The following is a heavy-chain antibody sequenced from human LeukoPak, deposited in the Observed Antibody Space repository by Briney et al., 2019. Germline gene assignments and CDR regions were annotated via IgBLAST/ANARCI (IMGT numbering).Heavy chain of an antibody. D-gene: IGHD3-10*01. Sequence: GGSLRLSCAASGFTFSSYSTNWVRQAPGKGLEWFSSISSSSSYVYYADSVKGRFTISRDNAENSLYLQMNSLRAEDTAVYYCARAELLWFGELWERAFDIWGQGTMVTVSS. V-gene: IGHV3-21*01. CDR2: ISSSSSYV. CDR3: ARAELLWFGELWERAFDI. J-gene: IGHJ3*02. CDR1: GFTFSSYS.